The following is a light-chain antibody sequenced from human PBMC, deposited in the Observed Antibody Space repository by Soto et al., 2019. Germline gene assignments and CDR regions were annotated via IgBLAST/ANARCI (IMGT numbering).Light chain of an antibody. CDR2: YTN. J-gene: IGLJ2*01. CDR1: GSNIGKND. CDR3: GTWDTRMSVVV. Sequence: QSVLTQPPSVSAAPGQKVTISCSGSGSNIGKNDVSWYLQLPGAAPKLLIYYTNKRPSGIPDQFSGSKSGTSATLGITGRLQGDEADYYCGTWDTRMSVVVFGGGTKLTVL. V-gene: IGLV1-51*01.